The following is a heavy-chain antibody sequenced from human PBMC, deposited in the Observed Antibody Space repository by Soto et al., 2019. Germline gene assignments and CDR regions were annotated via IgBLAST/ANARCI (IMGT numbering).Heavy chain of an antibody. CDR3: TTYGNSSKGFDY. V-gene: IGHV3-73*01. J-gene: IGHJ4*02. D-gene: IGHD6-6*01. Sequence: ESGGGLVHPGGSLKLSCAVSGFTFSGSVMHWVRQAPGKGLEGLGRIRSRDSDYATSYAESVKGRVTISRDDSKNTAYLQVTSLKIEDTALYYCTTYGNSSKGFDYWGQGTLVTVSS. CDR1: GFTFSGSV. CDR2: IRSRDSDYAT.